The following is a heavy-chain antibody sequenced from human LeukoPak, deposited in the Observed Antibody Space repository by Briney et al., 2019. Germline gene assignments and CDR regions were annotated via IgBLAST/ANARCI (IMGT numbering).Heavy chain of an antibody. J-gene: IGHJ4*02. CDR3: ARGSYYYDSSSYPFDY. CDR1: GFTFDDYG. CDR2: INWNGGST. V-gene: IGHV3-20*04. D-gene: IGHD3-22*01. Sequence: GGSLRLSCAASGFTFDDYGMSWVRQAPGEGLEWVSGINWNGGSTGYADSVKGRFTISRDNAKNSLYLQMNSLRAEDTALYYCARGSYYYDSSSYPFDYWGQGTLVTVSS.